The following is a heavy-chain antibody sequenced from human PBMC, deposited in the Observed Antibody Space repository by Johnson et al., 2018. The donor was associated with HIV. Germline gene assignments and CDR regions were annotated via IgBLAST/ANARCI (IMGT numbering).Heavy chain of an antibody. CDR1: GFTFTSYA. CDR2: ISGSGDTI. D-gene: IGHD5-24*01. Sequence: VQLVESGGGVVQPGRSLRLSCAASGFTFTSYAMNWVRQAPGKGLEWVSAISGSGDTIYYADSVKGRFTISRDNSKNTLFLQMNSLRAEDTAVYYCAKGPLEAYDAFDIWGQGTMVTVSS. V-gene: IGHV3-23*04. CDR3: AKGPLEAYDAFDI. J-gene: IGHJ3*02.